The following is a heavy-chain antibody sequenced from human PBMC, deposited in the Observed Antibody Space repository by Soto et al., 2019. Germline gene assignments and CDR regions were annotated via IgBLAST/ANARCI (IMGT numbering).Heavy chain of an antibody. CDR1: GYIFNKYG. J-gene: IGHJ3*01. Sequence: ASVKVSCKASGYIFNKYGFNWVRQAPGQGLEWMGRISAFNGYTNFAQKFLGRVTLTTDTSTNTAYMELSSLRSDDTAIYYCARGRGVVIPAGTPDAFDVWGQGTMVTVSS. D-gene: IGHD2-21*01. V-gene: IGHV1-18*01. CDR3: ARGRGVVIPAGTPDAFDV. CDR2: ISAFNGYT.